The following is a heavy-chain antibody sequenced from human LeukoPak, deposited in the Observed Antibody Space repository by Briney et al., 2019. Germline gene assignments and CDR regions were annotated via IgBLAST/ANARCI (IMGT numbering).Heavy chain of an antibody. Sequence: KASETLSLTCTVSGGSISSSSYYWGWIRQPPGKGLEWIGSIYYSGSTNYNPSLKSRVTISLDTSKNQFSLRLTSVTAADTAVYYCATQGGLPFEYWGQGTLVTVSS. CDR1: GGSISSSSYY. CDR2: IYYSGST. V-gene: IGHV4-39*07. CDR3: ATQGGLPFEY. D-gene: IGHD1-26*01. J-gene: IGHJ4*02.